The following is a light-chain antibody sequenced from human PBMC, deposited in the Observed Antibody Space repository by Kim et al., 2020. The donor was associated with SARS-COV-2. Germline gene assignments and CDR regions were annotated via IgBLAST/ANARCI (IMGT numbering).Light chain of an antibody. CDR1: HGISNY. Sequence: SSVGDRVPITCRSSHGISNYLALFQQKPGKVPKRLIYAASSLQSGVPSRFTGSGSGTEFSLTISSLQPEDFATYYCLQHDSFPLTFGGGTKVDIK. V-gene: IGKV1-17*03. J-gene: IGKJ4*01. CDR3: LQHDSFPLT. CDR2: AAS.